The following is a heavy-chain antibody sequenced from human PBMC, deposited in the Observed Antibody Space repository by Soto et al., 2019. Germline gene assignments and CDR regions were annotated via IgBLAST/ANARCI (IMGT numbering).Heavy chain of an antibody. CDR2: IIPIFGTA. CDR3: AGGYCSGGSCYNP. J-gene: IGHJ5*02. D-gene: IGHD2-15*01. Sequence: SVKVSCKASGGTFSSYAISWVRQAPGQGLEWMGGIIPIFGTANYAQKFQGRVTIIADESTSTAYMELSSLRSEDTAVYYCAGGYCSGGSCYNPWGQGTLVTVSS. CDR1: GGTFSSYA. V-gene: IGHV1-69*13.